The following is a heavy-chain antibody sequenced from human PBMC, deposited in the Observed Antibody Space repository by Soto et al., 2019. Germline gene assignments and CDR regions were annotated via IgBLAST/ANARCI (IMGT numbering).Heavy chain of an antibody. CDR3: ARDLEYSSSSPGYYYGMDV. J-gene: IGHJ6*02. CDR2: ISYDGSNK. Sequence: AGGSLRLSCAASGFTFSSYAMHWVRQAPGKGLEWVAVISYDGSNKYYADSVKGRFTISGDNSKNTLYLQMNSLRAEDTAVYYCARDLEYSSSSPGYYYGMDVWGQGTTVTVSS. V-gene: IGHV3-30-3*01. D-gene: IGHD6-6*01. CDR1: GFTFSSYA.